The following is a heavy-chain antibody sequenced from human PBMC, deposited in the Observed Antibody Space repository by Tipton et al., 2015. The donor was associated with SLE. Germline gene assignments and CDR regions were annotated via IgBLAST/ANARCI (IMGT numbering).Heavy chain of an antibody. CDR1: GSTFSNYD. CDR3: ASGVEWWPPYMDV. CDR2: MNPSYGNT. Sequence: QSGAEVKKPGASVKVSCKASGSTFSNYDINWVRQAAGQGLEWMGWMNPSYGNTAYAQKFQGRVTLSRDTSTNTAYMELSSLRSEDTAVFYCASGVEWWPPYMDVWGKGATVTVSS. J-gene: IGHJ6*03. V-gene: IGHV1-8*01. D-gene: IGHD3-3*01.